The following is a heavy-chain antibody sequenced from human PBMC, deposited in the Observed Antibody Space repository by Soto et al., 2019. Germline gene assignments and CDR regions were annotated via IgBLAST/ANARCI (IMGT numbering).Heavy chain of an antibody. J-gene: IGHJ4*02. CDR2: IYYSGST. V-gene: IGHV4-39*01. CDR3: ARQWSSVVTQAYFEE. Sequence: PSETLSLTCTVSGGSINSRSYYWGWIRQSPGKGLEWIGSIYYSGSTYYNPSLKSRVAMSVDTSKNQFSLKLRSVGAADTAVYYCARQWSSVVTQAYFEEWGQGSLVTVCS. CDR1: GGSINSRSYY. D-gene: IGHD2-21*02.